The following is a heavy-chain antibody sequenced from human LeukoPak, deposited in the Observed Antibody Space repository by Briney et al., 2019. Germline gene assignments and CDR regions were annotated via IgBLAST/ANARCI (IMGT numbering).Heavy chain of an antibody. J-gene: IGHJ4*02. V-gene: IGHV1-2*02. Sequence: ASVKVSCKASGYTFTGYYMHWVRQAPGQGLEWMGWINPNSGGTNYAQKFQGRVTMTRDTSISTAYMELSRLRSDDTAVYYCARGAARGGSSSWYERSFDYWGQGTLVTVSS. D-gene: IGHD6-13*01. CDR3: ARGAARGGSSSWYERSFDY. CDR1: GYTFTGYY. CDR2: INPNSGGT.